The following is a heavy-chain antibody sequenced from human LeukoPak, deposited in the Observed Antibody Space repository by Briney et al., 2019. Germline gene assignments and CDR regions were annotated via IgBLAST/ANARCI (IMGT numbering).Heavy chain of an antibody. Sequence: GGSLRLSCAASRFTFSSYAMSWVRQAPGKGLEWVSAISGSGGSTYYADSLKGRFTISRDNSKNTLYLQMNSLRAEDTAVYYCPKAAVRFSPSRWFDPWGQGTLVTVSS. D-gene: IGHD3-10*02. CDR2: ISGSGGST. CDR1: RFTFSSYA. V-gene: IGHV3-23*01. CDR3: PKAAVRFSPSRWFDP. J-gene: IGHJ5*02.